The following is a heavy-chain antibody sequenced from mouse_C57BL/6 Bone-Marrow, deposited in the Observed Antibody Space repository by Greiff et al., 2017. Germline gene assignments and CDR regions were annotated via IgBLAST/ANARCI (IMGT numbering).Heavy chain of an antibody. CDR1: GYTFTSYW. Sequence: VKLQQPGAELVMPGASVKLSCKASGYTFTSYWMHWVKQRPGQGLEWIGEIDPSDSYTNYNQKFKGKSTLTVDKSSSTAYMQLSSLTSEDSAVYYCASEGVLRRYPHWYFDVWGTGTTVTVSS. D-gene: IGHD1-1*01. CDR2: IDPSDSYT. J-gene: IGHJ1*03. V-gene: IGHV1-69*01. CDR3: ASEGVLRRYPHWYFDV.